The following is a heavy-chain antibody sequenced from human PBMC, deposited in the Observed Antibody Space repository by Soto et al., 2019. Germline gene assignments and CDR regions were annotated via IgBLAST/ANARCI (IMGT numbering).Heavy chain of an antibody. CDR1: GFDASVNF. CDR2: INNAGST. CDR3: VRENYSYGMDV. V-gene: IGHV3-66*01. J-gene: IGHJ6*02. Sequence: EVQLVESGGTLVQPGGSLKLSCAASGFDASVNFMTWVRQGPGKGLEWVSAINNAGSTFYADSVKGRFTISRDDSKNTLFLQMTSLRVEDTAMFYCVRENYSYGMDVWGQGTAVTVSS.